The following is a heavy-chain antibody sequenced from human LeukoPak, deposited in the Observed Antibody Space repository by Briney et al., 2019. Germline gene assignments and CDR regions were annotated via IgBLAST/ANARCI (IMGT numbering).Heavy chain of an antibody. CDR2: IYYSGST. J-gene: IGHJ3*02. D-gene: IGHD6-13*01. V-gene: IGHV4-59*01. CDR1: GGSISSYY. Sequence: PSETLSLTCTVSGGSISSYYWSWIRQPPGKGLEWIGYIYYSGSTNYNPSLKSRVTISVDTSKNQFSLKLSSVTAADTAVYYCARDSWNSSHGVRAFDIWGQGTMVTVSS. CDR3: ARDSWNSSHGVRAFDI.